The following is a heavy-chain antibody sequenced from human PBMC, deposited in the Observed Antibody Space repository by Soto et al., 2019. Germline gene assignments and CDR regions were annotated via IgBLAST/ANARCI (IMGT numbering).Heavy chain of an antibody. Sequence: QVQLQESGPGLLKPSGTLSLTCTVSGDSMSSSNWWNWVRQPPGKGLEWIGEAHHSGRTSHNPSLKCRVSISFDWSQNHSSLRLTSVSAAYTALYYCARSEATALVYWCQGSLVTVSS. D-gene: IGHD2-8*02. J-gene: IGHJ4*02. CDR3: ARSEATALVY. CDR1: GDSMSSSNW. CDR2: AHHSGRT. V-gene: IGHV4-4*02.